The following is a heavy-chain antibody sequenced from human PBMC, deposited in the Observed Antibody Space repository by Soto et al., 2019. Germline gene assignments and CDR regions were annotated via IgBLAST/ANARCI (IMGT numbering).Heavy chain of an antibody. J-gene: IGHJ4*02. CDR1: GGSISSSSYY. CDR2: IYYSGST. V-gene: IGHV4-39*01. Sequence: QLQLQESGPGLVKPSETLSLTCTVSGGSISSSSYYWGWIRQPPGKGLEWIGSIYYSGSTYYNPSLKSRVTISVDTSKNQFSLKLSSVTAADTAVYYCARQGSGWYFRGGYWGQGTLVTVSS. CDR3: ARQGSGWYFRGGY. D-gene: IGHD6-19*01.